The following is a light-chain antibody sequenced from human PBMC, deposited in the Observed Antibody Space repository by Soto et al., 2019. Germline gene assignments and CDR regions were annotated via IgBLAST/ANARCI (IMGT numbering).Light chain of an antibody. CDR1: SSDVGGYNY. CDR3: SSYTSSISLV. J-gene: IGLJ2*01. V-gene: IGLV2-14*01. CDR2: EVS. Sequence: QSALTQPASVSGSPGQSITISCTGTSSDVGGYNYVSWYQQHADKAPKVMIYEVSNRPSGVSNRFSGSKSGNTASLTISGLQAEDEADYYCSSYTSSISLVFGGGTKLTVL.